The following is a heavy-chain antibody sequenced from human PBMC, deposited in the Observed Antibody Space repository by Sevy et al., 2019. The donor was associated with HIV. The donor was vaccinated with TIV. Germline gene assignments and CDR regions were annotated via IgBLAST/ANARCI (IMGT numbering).Heavy chain of an antibody. CDR1: GFTFSSYW. CDR3: AREIAAAGSY. J-gene: IGHJ4*02. CDR2: IKQDGSKK. D-gene: IGHD6-13*01. Sequence: GGSLRLSCAASGFTFSSYWMTWVRQAPGKGLEWVANIKQDGSKKYYVDPVKGQFTISRDNAKNSVYLQMNSLRAEDTAVYYCAREIAAAGSYWGQGTLVTVSS. V-gene: IGHV3-7*01.